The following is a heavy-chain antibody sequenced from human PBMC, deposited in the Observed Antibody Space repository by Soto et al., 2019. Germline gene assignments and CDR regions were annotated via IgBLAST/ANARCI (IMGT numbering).Heavy chain of an antibody. V-gene: IGHV1-18*04. CDR2: ISPYNGNT. CDR1: GYTFTSYG. CDR3: ARVCGGALPAWFDY. J-gene: IGHJ4*02. D-gene: IGHD3-3*01. Sequence: QVQLVQSGAEVKKPGASVKVSCKASGYTFTSYGISWVRQAHGQGLEWMGWISPYNGNTNYAQRLQGRVTMTTDTSTTTAYMELRSLRSDDTAVYYCARVCGGALPAWFDYWGQGTLVTVSS.